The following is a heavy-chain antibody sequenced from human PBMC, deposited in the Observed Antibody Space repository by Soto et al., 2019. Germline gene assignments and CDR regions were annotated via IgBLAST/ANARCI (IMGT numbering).Heavy chain of an antibody. CDR2: ISGSGGST. D-gene: IGHD3-3*01. CDR1: GFTFSSYA. Sequence: EVQLLESGGGLVQPGGSLRLSCAASGFTFSSYAMSWVRRAPGKGLEWVSAISGSGGSTCYADSVKGRFTISRDNSKNTRYPQTNSLRAEDTAVYYCAKDGAWSGYPLVDPWGQGTLVTVSS. CDR3: AKDGAWSGYPLVDP. J-gene: IGHJ5*02. V-gene: IGHV3-23*01.